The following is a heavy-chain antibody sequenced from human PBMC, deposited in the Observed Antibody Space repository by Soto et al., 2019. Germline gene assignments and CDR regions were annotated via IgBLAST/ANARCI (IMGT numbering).Heavy chain of an antibody. CDR3: ARDLMVRAVTVPGY. J-gene: IGHJ4*02. D-gene: IGHD3-10*01. CDR1: GYTFTSYA. Sequence: QVKLVQSGVEVKKPGASVKVSGKASGYTFTSYAMHWVRQAPGQRLECMGWINAGNGDTRYSQKFQGRVTFTRDTSASTAYMELSSLRSEDTAVYYCARDLMVRAVTVPGYWGQGTLVTVSS. V-gene: IGHV1-3*01. CDR2: INAGNGDT.